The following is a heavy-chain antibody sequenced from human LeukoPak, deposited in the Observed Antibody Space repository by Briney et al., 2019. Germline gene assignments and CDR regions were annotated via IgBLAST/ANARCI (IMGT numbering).Heavy chain of an antibody. Sequence: SVKVSCKASGGTFSSYAISWVRQAPGQGLEWMRGIIPIFGTANYAQKFQGRVTITADESTSTAYMELSSLRSEDTAVYYCARVAIAVAGSTYYYYYYGMDVWGKGTTVTVSS. CDR1: GGTFSSYA. V-gene: IGHV1-69*13. D-gene: IGHD6-19*01. CDR3: ARVAIAVAGSTYYYYYYGMDV. J-gene: IGHJ6*04. CDR2: IIPIFGTA.